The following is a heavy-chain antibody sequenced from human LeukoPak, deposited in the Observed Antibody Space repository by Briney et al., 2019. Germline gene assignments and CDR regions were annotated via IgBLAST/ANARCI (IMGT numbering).Heavy chain of an antibody. CDR3: AKTYYDILTGYGGPYYMDV. CDR1: GGSISSYY. Sequence: PSETLSLACTVSGGSISSYYWSWIRQPPGKGVEWIGYIYYSGSTNYNPSLKSRVTISVDTSKNQFSLKLSSVTAADTAVYYCAKTYYDILTGYGGPYYMDVWGKGTTVTVSS. J-gene: IGHJ6*03. CDR2: IYYSGST. D-gene: IGHD3-9*01. V-gene: IGHV4-59*01.